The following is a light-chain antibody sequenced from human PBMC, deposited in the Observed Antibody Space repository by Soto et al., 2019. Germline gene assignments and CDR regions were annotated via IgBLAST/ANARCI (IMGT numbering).Light chain of an antibody. CDR3: QQRINWPST. CDR1: QSVSSY. CDR2: DAS. J-gene: IGKJ4*01. V-gene: IGKV3-11*01. Sequence: EIVLTQSPATLSLSPGERATLSCRASQSVSSYLAWYQQKPGQAPRLLIYDASNRATGIPARFSGSGSGTDFTLTISSLEPEEFAVYYCQQRINWPSTFGGGTKVEIK.